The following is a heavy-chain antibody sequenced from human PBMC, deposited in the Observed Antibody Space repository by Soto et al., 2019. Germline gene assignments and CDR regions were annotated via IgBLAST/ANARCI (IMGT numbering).Heavy chain of an antibody. V-gene: IGHV3-30*03. CDR2: MSYDGINK. CDR1: GFTFTSYG. D-gene: IGHD3-3*01. CDR3: ARGFLVFGEVTRYHFDY. Sequence: GESLRLSCAASGFTFTSYGMHWVRQAPGGGLECVALMSYDGINKYYADSVKGRFTISRDNSKSTLYLQMNSLRVEDTAVYYCARGFLVFGEVTRYHFDYWGQGIQVTVSS. J-gene: IGHJ4*02.